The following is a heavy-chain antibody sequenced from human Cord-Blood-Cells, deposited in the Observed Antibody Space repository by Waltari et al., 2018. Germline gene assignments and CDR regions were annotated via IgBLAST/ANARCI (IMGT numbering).Heavy chain of an antibody. D-gene: IGHD2-21*02. V-gene: IGHV1-8*03. J-gene: IGHJ3*02. Sequence: QVQLVQSGAEVKKPGASVKVSCKASGYTFTSYDINWVRQATGQGLEGMGWMNPNSGNTGYAQKFQGRVTITRNTSISTAYMELSSLRSEDTAVYYCLYCGGDCYAFDIWGQGTMVTVSS. CDR2: MNPNSGNT. CDR1: GYTFTSYD. CDR3: LYCGGDCYAFDI.